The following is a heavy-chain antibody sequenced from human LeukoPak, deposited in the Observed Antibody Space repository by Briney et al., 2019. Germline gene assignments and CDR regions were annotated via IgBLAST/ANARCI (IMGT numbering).Heavy chain of an antibody. CDR3: ARGDGYNFFDY. CDR2: FYVGGAT. CDR1: GGSISSYY. J-gene: IGHJ4*02. D-gene: IGHD5-24*01. V-gene: IGHV3-53*01. Sequence: ETLSLTCTVSGGSISSYYWSWVRQAPGKGLEWVSVFYVGGATYYADSVKGRFTISRDNSENTLYLQMKSLRAEDTAVYYCARGDGYNFFDYWGQGTLVTVSS.